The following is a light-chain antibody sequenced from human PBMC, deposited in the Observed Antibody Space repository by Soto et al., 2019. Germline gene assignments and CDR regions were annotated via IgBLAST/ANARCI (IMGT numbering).Light chain of an antibody. V-gene: IGKV3-15*01. CDR3: QQYNSYSWT. CDR2: GAS. J-gene: IGKJ1*01. Sequence: EIVMRQSPATLSVSPGQRATLSCRASQSVRTTVAWYHQRPGQAPRLLIYGASTRATGVPDRFSGGGSGTDFTLTVTSLQSEDFGIYYCQQYNSYSWTFGQGTKVEIK. CDR1: QSVRTT.